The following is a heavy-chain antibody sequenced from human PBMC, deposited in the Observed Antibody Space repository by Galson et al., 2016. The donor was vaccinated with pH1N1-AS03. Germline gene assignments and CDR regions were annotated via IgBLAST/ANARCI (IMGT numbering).Heavy chain of an antibody. CDR1: GFSLTTNGVG. J-gene: IGHJ3*02. D-gene: IGHD2-21*02. V-gene: IGHV2-5*01. Sequence: PALVKPTQTLTLTCTFSGFSLTTNGVGVGWIRQPPGKALEWLALIYGNDDKRYSPSLRSRGTITKDTTKNQVVLTMSNMDPADTATPYCAHRQIRMTVTEVHGCDIWGQGTMVTVSS. CDR3: AHRQIRMTVTEVHGCDI. CDR2: IYGNDDK.